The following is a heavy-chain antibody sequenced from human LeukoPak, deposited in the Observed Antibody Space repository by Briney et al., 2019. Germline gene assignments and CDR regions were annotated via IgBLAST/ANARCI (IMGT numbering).Heavy chain of an antibody. CDR2: ISAYNGNT. V-gene: IGHV1-18*01. CDR3: ARAGKTYYYGTSVYYH. CDR1: GYTFTSFG. Sequence: ASVKVSCKASGYTFTSFGISWVRQAPGQGFEWMGWISAYNGNTNYAQKLQGRVTMTTDTSTNTAYMDLRSLRSDDTAVYYCARAGKTYYYGTSVYYHWGQGTLVTVSS. J-gene: IGHJ5*02. D-gene: IGHD3-22*01.